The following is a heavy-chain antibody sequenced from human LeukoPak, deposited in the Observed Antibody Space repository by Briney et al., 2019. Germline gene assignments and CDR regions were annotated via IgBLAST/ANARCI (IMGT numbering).Heavy chain of an antibody. CDR2: IKEDGSEK. CDR3: ARDRGWLPFDY. V-gene: IGHV3-7*01. J-gene: IGHJ4*02. CDR1: GFSFSSYW. Sequence: PGGSLRLSCAASGFSFSSYWISWVRQAPGKGLEWVANIKEDGSEKYYVDSVKGRFTISRDNVKNSLYLQMNSLRAEDTAVYYCARDRGWLPFDYWGQGTLVTVSS. D-gene: IGHD5-12*01.